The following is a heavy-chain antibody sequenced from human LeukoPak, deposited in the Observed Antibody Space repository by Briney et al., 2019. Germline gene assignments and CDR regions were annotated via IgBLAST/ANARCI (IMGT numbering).Heavy chain of an antibody. CDR1: GGSFSGYY. J-gene: IGHJ4*02. D-gene: IGHD4-11*01. CDR3: ARHPRSNSNLDY. Sequence: SETLSLTCAVYGGSFSGYYWSWIRQPPGKGLEWIGEINHSGSTNYNPSLKSRVTISVDTSKNHFSLKLSSVTAADTAVYYCARHPRSNSNLDYWGQGTLATVSS. CDR2: INHSGST. V-gene: IGHV4-34*01.